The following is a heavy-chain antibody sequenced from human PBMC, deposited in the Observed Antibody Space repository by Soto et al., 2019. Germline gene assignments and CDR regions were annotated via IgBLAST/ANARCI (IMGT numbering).Heavy chain of an antibody. D-gene: IGHD4-17*01. CDR2: LSGSADST. CDR1: GFTFSNYA. Sequence: GGSLRLSCAASGFTFSNYAMSWVRRAPGKGLEWISTLSGSADSTYYADSAKGRFTISRDNSKNTLYLQMDSLRVEDTAVYYCSNNYGGNSFDYWGQGTLVTVPQ. CDR3: SNNYGGNSFDY. J-gene: IGHJ4*02. V-gene: IGHV3-23*01.